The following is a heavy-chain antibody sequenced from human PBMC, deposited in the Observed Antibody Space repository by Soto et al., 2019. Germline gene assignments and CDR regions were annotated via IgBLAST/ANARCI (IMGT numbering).Heavy chain of an antibody. D-gene: IGHD3-10*01. CDR2: ISGSGGST. J-gene: IGHJ3*02. V-gene: IGHV3-23*01. CDR1: GFTFSSYA. CDR3: ARLWFGELLGGTDAFDI. Sequence: EVQLLESGGGLVQPGGSLRLSCAASGFTFSSYAMSWVRQAPGKGLEWVSAISGSGGSTYYADSVKGRFTISRDNSKNTLYLQMNRLRAEDTAVYYCARLWFGELLGGTDAFDIWGQGTMVTVSS.